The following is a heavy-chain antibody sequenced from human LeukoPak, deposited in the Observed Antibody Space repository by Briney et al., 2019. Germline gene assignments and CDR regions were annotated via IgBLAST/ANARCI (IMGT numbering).Heavy chain of an antibody. CDR1: GFGFSGYV. CDR2: IRHDNSDK. Sequence: GGSLRLSCAASGFGFSGYVMHWVRQAPGKGLEWVAFIRHDNSDKFYADSVKGRFTISSDKSKNTLYLQMNSLRPEDTAVYYCAREGVDAFDIWGQGTMVTVSS. J-gene: IGHJ3*02. CDR3: AREGVDAFDI. V-gene: IGHV3-30*02.